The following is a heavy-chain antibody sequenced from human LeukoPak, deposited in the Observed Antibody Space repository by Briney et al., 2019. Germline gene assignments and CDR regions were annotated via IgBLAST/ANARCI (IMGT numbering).Heavy chain of an antibody. J-gene: IGHJ4*02. CDR3: AKDLTVVASFDY. V-gene: IGHV3-30*02. D-gene: IGHD3-22*01. CDR2: IRNDGSNK. CDR1: GFTFSSYA. Sequence: GGSLRLSSGASGFTFSSYAMNWVRQAPGKGLEGVAFIRNDGSNKYYADSVKGRVTISRDNSKNTLYLQMNSLRAEDTAVYYCAKDLTVVASFDYWGQGTLVTVSS.